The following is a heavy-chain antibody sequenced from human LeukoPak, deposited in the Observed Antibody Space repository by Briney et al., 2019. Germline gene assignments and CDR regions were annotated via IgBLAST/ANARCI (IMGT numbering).Heavy chain of an antibody. CDR3: ARAVVVPGYVETYYYGMDV. D-gene: IGHD2-2*01. CDR1: GGSISSGGYY. Sequence: PSETLSLTCTVSGGSISSGGYYWSWIRQHPGKGLEWIGYIYYSGSTYYNPSLKSRVTISVDTSKNQFSLKLSSVTAADTAVYYCARAVVVPGYVETYYYGMDVWGQGTTVTVSS. V-gene: IGHV4-31*03. J-gene: IGHJ6*02. CDR2: IYYSGST.